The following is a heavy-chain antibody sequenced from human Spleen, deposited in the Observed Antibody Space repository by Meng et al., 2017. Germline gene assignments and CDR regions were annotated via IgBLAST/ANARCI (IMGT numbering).Heavy chain of an antibody. D-gene: IGHD1-26*01. CDR3: ARIHGGATPGTKFYYGMDV. J-gene: IGHJ6*02. V-gene: IGHV3-7*01. CDR2: IKQDGSEK. Sequence: GGSLRLSCTASGFTFRSYWMSWVRQAPGKGLEWVANIKQDGSEKSYVDSVKGRFTVSRDNAKNSLYLRMNSLRAEDTALYYCARIHGGATPGTKFYYGMDVWGQGTTVTVSS. CDR1: GFTFRSYW.